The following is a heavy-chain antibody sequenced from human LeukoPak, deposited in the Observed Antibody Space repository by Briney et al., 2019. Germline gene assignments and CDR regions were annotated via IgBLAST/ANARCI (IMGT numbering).Heavy chain of an antibody. V-gene: IGHV1-46*01. CDR3: TRYYYFDY. CDR1: GYTFTSYY. J-gene: IGHJ4*02. CDR2: IDHSGGST. Sequence: ASVKVSCKASGYTFTSYYIHWVRQAPGLRIGWVGVIDHSGGSTTDAQRFQGRVTMTRDTSSSTVYMELSSLRSEDTAVYYCTRYYYFDYWGQGTRVTVAS.